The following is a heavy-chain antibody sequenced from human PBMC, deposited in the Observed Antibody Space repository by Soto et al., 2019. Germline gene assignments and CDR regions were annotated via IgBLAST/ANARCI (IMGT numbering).Heavy chain of an antibody. D-gene: IGHD3-16*02. CDR3: AKDPDRYDYVWGTYRYIDH. CDR2: ISTSGGRP. V-gene: IGHV3-23*01. Sequence: PGGSLRLSCTASGITFSNYAMTWVRHAPRKGLEWVSSISTSGGRPYYADSVKGRFTISRDNSKNTLYLQMNSLRVEDTAVYYCAKDPDRYDYVWGTYRYIDHWGQGTLVTVSS. CDR1: GITFSNYA. J-gene: IGHJ4*02.